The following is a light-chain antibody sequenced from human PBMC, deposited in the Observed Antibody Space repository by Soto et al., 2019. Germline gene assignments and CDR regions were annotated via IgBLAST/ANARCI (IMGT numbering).Light chain of an antibody. CDR2: WAS. Sequence: DIVMTQSPDSLAVSLGERATINCKSSQSLLYSSNNKNYLAWYQQKPGQPPKLLIYWASTRESGVPDRFSGSGSGTDFTLTISSLQAEDFATYYCQQSYRTPTFGQGTRLEIK. CDR3: QQSYRTPT. CDR1: QSLLYSSNNKNY. J-gene: IGKJ5*01. V-gene: IGKV4-1*01.